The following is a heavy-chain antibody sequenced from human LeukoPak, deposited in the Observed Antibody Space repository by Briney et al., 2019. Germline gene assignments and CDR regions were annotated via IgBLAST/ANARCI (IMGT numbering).Heavy chain of an antibody. V-gene: IGHV3-33*01. J-gene: IGHJ6*04. CDR2: IWYDGSNK. D-gene: IGHD1-26*01. CDR3: ARDKGDLPSYYYYYGMDV. CDR1: GFTFSSYG. Sequence: PGGSLRLSCAASGFTFSSYGMHWVRQAPGKGLGWVAVIWYDGSNKYYADSVKGRFTISRDNSKNTLYLQMNSLRAEDMAVYYCARDKGDLPSYYYYYGMDVWGKGTTVTVSS.